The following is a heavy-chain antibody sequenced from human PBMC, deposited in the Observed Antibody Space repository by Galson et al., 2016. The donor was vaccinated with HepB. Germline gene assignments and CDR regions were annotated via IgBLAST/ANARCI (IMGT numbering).Heavy chain of an antibody. J-gene: IGHJ4*02. V-gene: IGHV3-48*01. CDR1: GFTFSSYS. D-gene: IGHD4-17*01. Sequence: SLRLSCAGSGFTFSSYSLNWVRQAPGKGLEWVSYISGGSGTIYYADSVKGRFTISRDNAKNSLFLQMNSLRGEDTAVYYCAKSPYGGMDYWGQGTLVTVSS. CDR3: AKSPYGGMDY. CDR2: ISGGSGTI.